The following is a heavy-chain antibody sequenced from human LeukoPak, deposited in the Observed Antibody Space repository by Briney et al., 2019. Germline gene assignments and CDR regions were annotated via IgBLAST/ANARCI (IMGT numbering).Heavy chain of an antibody. J-gene: IGHJ4*02. CDR2: IYPGDSDT. CDR1: GYSFTSYW. CDR3: ARRPCSSTSCPFDY. V-gene: IGHV5-51*01. Sequence: GESLKISCKGSGYSFTSYWIGWVRQMPGKGLEWMGIIYPGDSDTRYSPSFQGQVTVSVDKSISTAYLQWSSLKASDTAMYYCARRPCSSTSCPFDYWGQGTLVTVSS. D-gene: IGHD2-2*01.